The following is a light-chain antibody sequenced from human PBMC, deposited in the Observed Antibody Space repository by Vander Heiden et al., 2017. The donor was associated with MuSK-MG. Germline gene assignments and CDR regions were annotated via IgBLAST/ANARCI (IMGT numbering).Light chain of an antibody. CDR2: EAS. Sequence: DIQMTQSPSSLSASVGDRVTVSCRASQSISIYLNWYQQRPGEAPKLLIFEASRLRSGVPSRFSGGGSGTDFTLTISSRQPEDFAPYYCQQSDSIPPLTFGGGTKVEIK. V-gene: IGKV1-39*01. CDR3: QQSDSIPPLT. J-gene: IGKJ4*01. CDR1: QSISIY.